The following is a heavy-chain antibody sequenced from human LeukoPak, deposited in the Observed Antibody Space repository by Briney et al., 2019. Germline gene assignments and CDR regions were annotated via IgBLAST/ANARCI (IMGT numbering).Heavy chain of an antibody. Sequence: GASVKVSCKASGYTFTGYYMHWARQAPGQGLEWMGWINPNSGGTNYAQKFQGRVTMTRDTSISTAYMELSRLRSDDTAVYYCARGRSMIVVVRDAFDIWGQGTMVTVSS. CDR3: ARGRSMIVVVRDAFDI. J-gene: IGHJ3*02. CDR2: INPNSGGT. D-gene: IGHD3-22*01. V-gene: IGHV1-2*02. CDR1: GYTFTGYY.